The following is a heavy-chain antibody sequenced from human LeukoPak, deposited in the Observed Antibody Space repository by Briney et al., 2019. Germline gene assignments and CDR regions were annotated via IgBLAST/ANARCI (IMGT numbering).Heavy chain of an antibody. V-gene: IGHV1-46*01. D-gene: IGHD4-17*01. CDR2: ISPSGGST. J-gene: IGHJ5*02. Sequence: ASVKVSCKASGYTFTSHYMHWVRQAPEQGLEWMGIISPSGGSTGYAQKFQGRVTMTRDMSTRTDYMELSSLRYEDTAVYYCARGDGGFYGDYENWFDPWGQGTLVTVSS. CDR3: ARGDGGFYGDYENWFDP. CDR1: GYTFTSHY.